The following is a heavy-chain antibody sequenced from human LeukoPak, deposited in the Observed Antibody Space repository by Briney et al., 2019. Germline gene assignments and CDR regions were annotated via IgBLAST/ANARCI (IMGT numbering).Heavy chain of an antibody. V-gene: IGHV3-21*01. D-gene: IGHD3-10*01. CDR1: GFTFSSYS. CDR3: ARDKGTYWFDP. Sequence: GGSLRLSCAASGFTFSSYSMNWVRQAPGKELEWVSSISSSSSYIYYADSVKGRFTISRDNAKNSLYLQMNSLRAEDTAVYYCARDKGTYWFDPWGQGTLVTVSS. J-gene: IGHJ5*02. CDR2: ISSSSSYI.